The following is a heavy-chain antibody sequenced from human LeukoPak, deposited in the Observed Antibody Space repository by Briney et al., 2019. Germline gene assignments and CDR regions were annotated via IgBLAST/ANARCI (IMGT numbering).Heavy chain of an antibody. D-gene: IGHD3-10*01. Sequence: PGGSLRLSCAASGFTFSSYAMSWVRQAPGKGLEWVSGISGSGGRTYYADSVKGRFTIPRDNSKHTLYLQMKSLRAEDTAVYYCAKDTYVLRGYFDFWGQGTLVTVSS. V-gene: IGHV3-23*01. J-gene: IGHJ4*02. CDR3: AKDTYVLRGYFDF. CDR2: ISGSGGRT. CDR1: GFTFSSYA.